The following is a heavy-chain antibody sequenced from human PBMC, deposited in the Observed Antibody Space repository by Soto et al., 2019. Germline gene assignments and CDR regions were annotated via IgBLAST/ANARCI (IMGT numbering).Heavy chain of an antibody. Sequence: QVQLVESGGGVVQPGRSLRLSCAASGVTFSSYGMHWVRQAPGKGLEWVAVIGYDGSDIYYADSVKGRFTISRDNSKNTLFLQMNSLRAEDTAVYYCARDFESTFDYWGQGTLVTVSS. CDR1: GVTFSSYG. CDR3: ARDFESTFDY. J-gene: IGHJ4*02. D-gene: IGHD3-9*01. V-gene: IGHV3-33*01. CDR2: IGYDGSDI.